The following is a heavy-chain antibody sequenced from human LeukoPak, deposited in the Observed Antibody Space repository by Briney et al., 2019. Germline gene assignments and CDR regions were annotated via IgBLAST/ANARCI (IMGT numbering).Heavy chain of an antibody. CDR1: GFTFSNYL. D-gene: IGHD5-24*01. CDR3: AREGVGYGNAFDI. Sequence: GGSLRLSCAASGFTFSNYLMHWVRQALGKGPERVAVISYGGSTKHYADSVKGRFTISRDNSKNTLYLQMNSLRAEDMAVYYCAREGVGYGNAFDIWGQGTMVTVSS. CDR2: ISYGGSTK. V-gene: IGHV3-30-3*01. J-gene: IGHJ3*02.